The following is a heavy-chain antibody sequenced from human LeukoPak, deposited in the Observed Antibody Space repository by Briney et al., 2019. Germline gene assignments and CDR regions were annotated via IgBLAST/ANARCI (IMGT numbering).Heavy chain of an antibody. CDR2: INHSGST. J-gene: IGHJ4*02. V-gene: IGHV4-34*01. Sequence: SETLSLTCAVYGGSFSGYYWSWIRQPPGKGLEWIGEINHSGSTNYNPSLKSRVTISVDTSKNQFSLKLSSVTAADTAVYYCARRWGSSWDYWGQGTLVTVSS. CDR1: GGSFSGYY. D-gene: IGHD6-13*01. CDR3: ARRWGSSWDY.